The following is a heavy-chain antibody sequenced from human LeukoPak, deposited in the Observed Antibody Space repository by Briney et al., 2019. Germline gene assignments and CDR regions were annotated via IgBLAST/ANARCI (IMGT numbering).Heavy chain of an antibody. D-gene: IGHD6-13*01. CDR3: ARTPAWSSSWGN. V-gene: IGHV4-34*01. CDR1: CGTFSGYF. J-gene: IGHJ4*02. CDR2: INHSGST. Sequence: SETLSLTCAVYCGTFSGYFWSWIRPPPGKGLEWIGEINHSGSTNYNPSLKSRVTISVDTSKNQFSLKLSSVTAADTAVYYCARTPAWSSSWGNWGQGTLVTVSS.